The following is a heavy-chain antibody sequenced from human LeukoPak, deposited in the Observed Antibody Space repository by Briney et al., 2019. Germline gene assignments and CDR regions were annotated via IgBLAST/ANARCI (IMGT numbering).Heavy chain of an antibody. CDR1: GGSISSSSYY. CDR2: IYYSGST. CDR3: ARTGSDGDYVGY. J-gene: IGHJ4*02. V-gene: IGHV4-39*01. D-gene: IGHD4-17*01. Sequence: SETLSLTCTVSGGSISSSSYYWGWIRQPPGKGLEWIGSIYYSGSTYYNPSLKSRVTISVDTSKNQFFLKLSSVTAADTAVYYCARTGSDGDYVGYWGQGTLVTVSS.